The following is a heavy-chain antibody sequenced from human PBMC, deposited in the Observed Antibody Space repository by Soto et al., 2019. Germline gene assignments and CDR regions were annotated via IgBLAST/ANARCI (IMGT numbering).Heavy chain of an antibody. V-gene: IGHV3-30-3*01. CDR3: ASIGGLGGRDDAFDI. CDR1: GFTFSSYA. J-gene: IGHJ3*02. CDR2: ISYDGSNK. Sequence: QVQLVESGGGVVQPGRSLRLSCAASGFTFSSYAMHWVRQAPGKGLEWVAVISYDGSNKYYADSVKGRFTISRDNSKNTLYLQMTSLRAEDTAVYYCASIGGLGGRDDAFDIWGQGTMVTVSS. D-gene: IGHD2-15*01.